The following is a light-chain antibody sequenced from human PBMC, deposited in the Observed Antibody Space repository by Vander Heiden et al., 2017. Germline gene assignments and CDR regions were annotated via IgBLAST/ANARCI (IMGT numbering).Light chain of an antibody. CDR3: CSYAGSYTLV. Sequence: QSALTQPRSVSESPGQSVSISCTGTSSDVGGYNYVSWYQQHPGKAPKLMIYDVSKRPSGVPDRFSGSKSGNTASLTISELQAEDEADYYCCSYAGSYTLVFGGGTKLTVL. J-gene: IGLJ2*01. V-gene: IGLV2-11*01. CDR1: SSDVGGYNY. CDR2: DVS.